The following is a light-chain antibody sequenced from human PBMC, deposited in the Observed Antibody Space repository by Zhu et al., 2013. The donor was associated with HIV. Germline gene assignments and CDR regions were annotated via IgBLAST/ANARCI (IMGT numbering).Light chain of an antibody. J-gene: IGKJ4*01. Sequence: AIRMTQSPSSLSASTGDRVTITCRASQDISSYLAWYQQKPGKAPKLLIYAASTLQSGVPSRFSGSGSGTDFTLTISCLQSEDFATYYCQQYYRYPSFGGGTKVEI. V-gene: IGKV1-8*01. CDR1: QDISSY. CDR2: AAS. CDR3: QQYYRYPS.